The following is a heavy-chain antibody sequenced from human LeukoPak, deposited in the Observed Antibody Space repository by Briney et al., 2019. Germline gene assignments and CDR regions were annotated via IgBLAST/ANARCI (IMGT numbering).Heavy chain of an antibody. CDR3: ASRRRITMIVVALDY. CDR2: INHSGST. CDR1: GGSFSGYY. Sequence: PSETLSLTCAVYGGSFSGYYWSWIRQPPGKGLEWIGEINHSGSTNYNPSLKSRVTISVDTSKNQFSLKLSSVTAADTAVYYCASRRRITMIVVALDYWGQGTLVTVSS. D-gene: IGHD3-22*01. J-gene: IGHJ4*02. V-gene: IGHV4-34*01.